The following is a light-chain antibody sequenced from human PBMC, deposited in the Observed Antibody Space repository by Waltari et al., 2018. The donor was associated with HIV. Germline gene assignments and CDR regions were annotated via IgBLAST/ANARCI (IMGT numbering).Light chain of an antibody. J-gene: IGKJ5*01. Sequence: EIVLTQSPATLSLSPGERATLSCRASQSVSSFLAWYQQKPGQAPRLLIYDTSKRATGIPARFSGSGSETDFTFTICSLEPEDFAVYYCQQRSSWPITFGQGTRLEIK. V-gene: IGKV3-11*01. CDR2: DTS. CDR1: QSVSSF. CDR3: QQRSSWPIT.